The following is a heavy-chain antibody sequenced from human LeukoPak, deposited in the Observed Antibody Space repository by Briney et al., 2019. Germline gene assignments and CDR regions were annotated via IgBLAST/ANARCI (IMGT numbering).Heavy chain of an antibody. CDR1: GGSISSSSYY. V-gene: IGHV4-39*01. CDR3: ARHPKPLDM. J-gene: IGHJ3*02. CDR2: IYYSGST. Sequence: PSETLSLTCTVSGGSISSSSYYWGWIRQPPGKGLEWIGSIYYSGSTYYNPSLKSRVTISVDTSKNQFSLKLSSVTAADTAVYYCARHPKPLDMWGQGTMVTVSS.